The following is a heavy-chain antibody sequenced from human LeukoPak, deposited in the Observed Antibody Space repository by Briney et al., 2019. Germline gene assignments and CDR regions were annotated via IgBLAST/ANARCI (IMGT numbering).Heavy chain of an antibody. CDR3: ARGRVLLWFGEFLRRDPHNWFDP. CDR2: IYYSGST. V-gene: IGHV4-39*07. CDR1: GDSISSSSYY. J-gene: IGHJ5*02. Sequence: PSETPSLTCTVSGDSISSSSYYWGWIRQPPGKGLEWIGSIYYSGSTYYNPSLKSRVTISVDTSKNQFSLKLSSVTAADTAVYYCARGRVLLWFGEFLRRDPHNWFDPWGQGTLVTVSS. D-gene: IGHD3-10*01.